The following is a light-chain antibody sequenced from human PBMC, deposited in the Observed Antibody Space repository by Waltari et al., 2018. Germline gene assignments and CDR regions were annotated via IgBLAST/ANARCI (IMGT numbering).Light chain of an antibody. CDR1: QSVSTY. J-gene: IGKJ1*01. V-gene: IGKV3-11*01. CDR3: LQDYNYPWT. CDR2: DAS. Sequence: EIVLTQSPATLSLSPGERVTLSCEASQSVSTYLAWYQQKLGQTPRPLIYDASNRATGIPARFSGSGSGTDFTLTISGLEPEDSAVYYCLQDYNYPWTFGQGTKVEIK.